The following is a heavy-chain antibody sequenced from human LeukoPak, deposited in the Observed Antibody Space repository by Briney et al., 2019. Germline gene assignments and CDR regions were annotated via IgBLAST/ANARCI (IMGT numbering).Heavy chain of an antibody. CDR2: IDPSDSYT. J-gene: IGHJ4*02. D-gene: IGHD6-19*01. CDR3: ARGVAVKDWVLDN. CDR1: GYSFSKNW. Sequence: GESLRISCKGSGYSFSKNWISWVRQMPGKGLEWMGTIDPSDSYTNYSPSFQGHVTISADKSITTAYLQWSSLKASDTAIYYCARGVAVKDWVLDNWGQGTLVTVSS. V-gene: IGHV5-10-1*01.